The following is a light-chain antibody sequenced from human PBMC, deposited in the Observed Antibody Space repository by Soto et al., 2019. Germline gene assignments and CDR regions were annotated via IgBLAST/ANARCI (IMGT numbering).Light chain of an antibody. V-gene: IGKV3-15*01. CDR2: GAS. CDR1: QSVSSN. J-gene: IGKJ1*01. CDR3: QQYNNWPWT. Sequence: EIVMTQSPATLSVSPGERPTLPCRASQSVSSNLAWYQQKPGQAPRLLIYGASTRATGVPARFSGSGSGTEFTLTISSLQSEDFAVYYCQQYNNWPWTFGQGTKVDIK.